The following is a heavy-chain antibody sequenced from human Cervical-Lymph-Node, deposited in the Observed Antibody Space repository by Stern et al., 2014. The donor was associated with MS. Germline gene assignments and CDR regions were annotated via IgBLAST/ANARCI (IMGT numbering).Heavy chain of an antibody. CDR2: MNPISGNT. CDR3: ARGKWLLPFYGLDV. J-gene: IGHJ6*02. V-gene: IGHV1-8*01. CDR1: GYIFSNYD. D-gene: IGHD3-22*01. Sequence: QMQLVQYGAEVKKPGASVKVSCKASGYIFSNYDFNWVRQAPGQGLEWMGWMNPISGNTGYAQKFQGRVTMTRNTSIDTAYMELSILGSEDTAVYYCARGKWLLPFYGLDVWGQGTTVTVSS.